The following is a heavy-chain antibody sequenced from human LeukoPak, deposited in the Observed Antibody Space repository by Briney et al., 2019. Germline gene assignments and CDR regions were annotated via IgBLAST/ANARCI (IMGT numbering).Heavy chain of an antibody. D-gene: IGHD5-24*01. CDR3: ASFSRDGYNPFDY. V-gene: IGHV1-69*04. CDR1: GGTFSSYA. Sequence: SVKVSCKASGGTFSSYAISWVRQAPGQGLKWMGRIIPILGIANYAQKFQGRVTITADKSTSTAYMELSSLRSEDTAVYYCASFSRDGYNPFDYWGQGTLVTVSS. CDR2: IIPILGIA. J-gene: IGHJ4*02.